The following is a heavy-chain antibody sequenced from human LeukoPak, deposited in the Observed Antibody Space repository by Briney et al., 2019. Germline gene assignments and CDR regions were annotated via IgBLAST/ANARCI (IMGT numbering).Heavy chain of an antibody. CDR3: AKEATEYTSRALDY. CDR1: GFTFSNYG. J-gene: IGHJ4*02. V-gene: IGHV3-30*18. D-gene: IGHD6-13*01. CDR2: ISYTGGSQ. Sequence: GGSLRLSCVASGFTFSNYGMHWVRQAPGKGLEWVAVISYTGGSQFYADSVKGRFTISRDDSKNTLYLQMNNLRAEDTAVYYCAKEATEYTSRALDYWGQGTLVTVSS.